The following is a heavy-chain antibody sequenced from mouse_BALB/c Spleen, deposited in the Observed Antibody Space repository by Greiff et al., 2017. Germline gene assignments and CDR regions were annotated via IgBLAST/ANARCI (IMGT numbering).Heavy chain of an antibody. V-gene: IGHV14-1*02. D-gene: IGHD1-1*01. CDR1: GFNIKDYY. J-gene: IGHJ4*01. CDR2: IDPENGNT. CDR3: ARGGTVGEGYAMDY. Sequence: EVQLQQSGAELVRPGALVKLSCKASGFNIKDYYMHWVKQRPEQGLEWIGWIDPENGNTIYDPKFQGKASITADTSSNTAYLQLSSLTSEDTAVYYCARGGTVGEGYAMDYWGQGTSVTVSS.